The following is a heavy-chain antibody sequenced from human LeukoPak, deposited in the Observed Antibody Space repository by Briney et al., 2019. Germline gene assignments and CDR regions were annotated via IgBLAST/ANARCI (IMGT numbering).Heavy chain of an antibody. CDR1: GFIFNHHA. V-gene: IGHV3-33*06. D-gene: IGHD4-11*01. Sequence: GGSLRLSCAASGFIFNHHAMHWVRQAPGKGLEWVAVIWSGKSNKFYADSVRGRFTISRDDSRKTVYLQMDTMTVEDTAVYYCAKDAQRGFDYSNSLEYWGQGALVTVAS. CDR3: AKDAQRGFDYSNSLEY. J-gene: IGHJ4*02. CDR2: IWSGKSNK.